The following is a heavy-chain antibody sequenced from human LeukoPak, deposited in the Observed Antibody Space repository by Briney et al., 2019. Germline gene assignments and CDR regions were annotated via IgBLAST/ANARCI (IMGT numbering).Heavy chain of an antibody. CDR3: ARVGYTGTWYSSPPFDY. J-gene: IGHJ4*02. D-gene: IGHD6-13*01. V-gene: IGHV3-66*01. Sequence: GGSLRLSCAASGFTFSLHSMSWVRQPPGKGLEWVSIIYSGGSAYYADSVKGRFTISRDNSKNTLYLQMNSLRAEDTAVYYCARVGYTGTWYSSPPFDYWGQGTLVTVSS. CDR1: GFTFSLHS. CDR2: IYSGGSA.